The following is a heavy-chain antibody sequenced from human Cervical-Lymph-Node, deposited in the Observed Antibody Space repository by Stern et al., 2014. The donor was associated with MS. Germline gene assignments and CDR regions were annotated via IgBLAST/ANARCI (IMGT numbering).Heavy chain of an antibody. J-gene: IGHJ4*02. V-gene: IGHV3-21*01. Sequence: VQLVESGGGLVKPGGSLRLSCAASGFTFSSYSMNWVRQAPGKGLEWVSAISSRSSDIYYADSVKGRFTISRDNAKNSLYLQMNSLRAEDTAVYYCARENMVPYFDYWGQGTLVTVSS. D-gene: IGHD2-8*01. CDR3: ARENMVPYFDY. CDR2: ISSRSSDI. CDR1: GFTFSSYS.